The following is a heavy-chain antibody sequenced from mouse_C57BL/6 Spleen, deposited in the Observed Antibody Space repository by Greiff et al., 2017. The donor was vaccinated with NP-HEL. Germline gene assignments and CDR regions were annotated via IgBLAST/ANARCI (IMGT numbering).Heavy chain of an antibody. CDR3: ARDDD. CDR2: ISDGGSYT. CDR1: GFTFSSYA. J-gene: IGHJ2*01. Sequence: EVQGVESGGGLVKPGGSLKLSCAASGFTFSSYAMSWVRQTPEKRLEWVATISDGGSYTYYPDNVKGRFTISRDNAKNNLYLQMSHLKSEDTAMYYCARDDDWGQGTTLTVSS. V-gene: IGHV5-4*01.